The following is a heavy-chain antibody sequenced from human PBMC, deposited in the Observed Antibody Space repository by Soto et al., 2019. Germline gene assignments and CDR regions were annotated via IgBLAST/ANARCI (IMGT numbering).Heavy chain of an antibody. CDR3: ARAYDSSGYSFDY. D-gene: IGHD3-22*01. CDR2: IYYSGST. Sequence: ASETLSLTCTVSGGSISSGGYYWSWIRQHPGKGLEWIGYIYYSGSTYYNPSLKSRVTISVDTSKNQFSLKLSSVTAADTAVYYCARAYDSSGYSFDYWGQGTLVTVSS. CDR1: GGSISSGGYY. J-gene: IGHJ4*02. V-gene: IGHV4-31*03.